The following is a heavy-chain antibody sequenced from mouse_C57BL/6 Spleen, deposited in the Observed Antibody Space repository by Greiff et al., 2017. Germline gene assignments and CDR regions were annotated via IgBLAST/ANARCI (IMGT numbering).Heavy chain of an antibody. CDR2: ISGGGGNT. V-gene: IGHV5-9*01. CDR3: ARGYYDYDGYFDV. CDR1: GFTFSSYT. Sequence: EVKLVESGGGLVKPGGSLKLSCAASGFTFSSYTMSWVRQTPEKRLEWVATISGGGGNTYYPDRVKGRFTISRDNAKNTVYLQMSSLRSEDTALYDCARGYYDYDGYFDVWGTGTTVTVSS. J-gene: IGHJ1*03. D-gene: IGHD2-4*01.